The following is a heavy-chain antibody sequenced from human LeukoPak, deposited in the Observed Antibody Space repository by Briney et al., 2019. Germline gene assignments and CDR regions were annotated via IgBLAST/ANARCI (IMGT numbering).Heavy chain of an antibody. J-gene: IGHJ4*02. CDR2: IYYSGST. V-gene: IGHV4-59*12. CDR3: ARPSGYDFWSGYDYFDY. D-gene: IGHD3-3*01. Sequence: SETLSLTCTVSGGSISSYYWSWIRQPPGKGLEWIGYIYYSGSTNYNPSLKSRVTISVDTSKNQFSLRLSSVTAADTAVYYCARPSGYDFWSGYDYFDYWGQGTLVTVSS. CDR1: GGSISSYY.